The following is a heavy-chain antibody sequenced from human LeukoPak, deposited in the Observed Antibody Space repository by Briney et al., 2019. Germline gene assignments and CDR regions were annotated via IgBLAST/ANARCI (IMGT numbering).Heavy chain of an antibody. CDR2: GSESGGT. V-gene: IGHV4-34*01. J-gene: IGHJ5*02. D-gene: IGHD3-3*01. CDR1: GGSLNGHY. Sequence: SETLSLTCAVYGGSLNGHYWSWIRQPPGKGLEWIGEGSESGGTKFNPSLKSRVTISADTSKYQFSLKVKSVTAADTAVYYCAKNGQSGFSFDPWGQGTLVTVSS. CDR3: AKNGQSGFSFDP.